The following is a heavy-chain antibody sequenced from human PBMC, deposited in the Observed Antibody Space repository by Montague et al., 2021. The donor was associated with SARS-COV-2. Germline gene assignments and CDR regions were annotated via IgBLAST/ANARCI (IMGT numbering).Heavy chain of an antibody. CDR3: ARARTSLIVVVNEFDY. Sequence: TLSLTCTVSGGSNSSGSYYWSWIRQYPGKGLEWIGYIYYSGSSYYNPSLKSRVTISVDTSKNQFSLRLSSVTAADTAVYYCARARTSLIVVVNEFDYWGQGTLVTVSS. CDR2: IYYSGSS. V-gene: IGHV4-31*03. D-gene: IGHD2-21*01. CDR1: GGSNSSGSYY. J-gene: IGHJ4*02.